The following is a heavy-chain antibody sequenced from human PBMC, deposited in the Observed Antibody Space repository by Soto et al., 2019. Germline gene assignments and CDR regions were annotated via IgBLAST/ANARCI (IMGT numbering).Heavy chain of an antibody. Sequence: PGGSLRLSCEASGFTFSGYAMNWVRQAPGKGLEWVASISGSGTTTYYADSVKGRFTIARDNSKNTLYLQMHSLRAEDTAVYYCGRGRGSYSSDYWGQGTLVPVSS. J-gene: IGHJ4*02. CDR3: GRGRGSYSSDY. CDR2: ISGSGTTT. D-gene: IGHD3-16*01. V-gene: IGHV3-23*01. CDR1: GFTFSGYA.